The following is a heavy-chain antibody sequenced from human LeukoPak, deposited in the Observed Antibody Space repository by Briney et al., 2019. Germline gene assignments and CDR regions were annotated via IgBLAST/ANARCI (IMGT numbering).Heavy chain of an antibody. J-gene: IGHJ4*02. CDR2: ISSSSRTI. CDR3: ARDHYGDYGVDY. V-gene: IGHV3-48*01. D-gene: IGHD4-17*01. CDR1: GFTFSSYS. Sequence: PGGSLRLSCAASGFTFSSYSMNWVRQAPGKGLEWVSYISSSSRTIYYADSVKGRFTISRDNVKNSLYLQMNSLRAEDTAVYYCARDHYGDYGVDYWGQGTLVTVSS.